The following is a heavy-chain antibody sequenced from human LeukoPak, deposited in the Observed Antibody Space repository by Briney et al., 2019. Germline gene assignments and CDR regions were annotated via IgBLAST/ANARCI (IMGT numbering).Heavy chain of an antibody. CDR2: ISAYNGNT. J-gene: IGHJ4*02. V-gene: IGHV1-18*01. CDR3: AREWGPGSSWYFDF. CDR1: GYTFTSYG. D-gene: IGHD3-10*01. Sequence: ASVKVSCKASGYTFTSYGISWVRQAPGQGLEWMGWISAYNGNTNYAQKLQGRVTMTTDTSTSTAYMELRSLRSDDTAIYYCAREWGPGSSWYFDFWGQGTLVTVSS.